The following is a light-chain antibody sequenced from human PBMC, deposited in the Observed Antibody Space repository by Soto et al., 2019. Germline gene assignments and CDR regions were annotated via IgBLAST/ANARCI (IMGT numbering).Light chain of an antibody. CDR2: AAS. CDR1: QSISSY. J-gene: IGKJ1*01. Sequence: DIQVTRSPSSLSASVEDRVTITCRASQSISSYLNWYQQKPGKAPKLLIYAASSLQSGVPSRFSGSGSGTDFTLTISRLEPEDSAVYYCHQYSASQTFGQGTKVDIK. CDR3: HQYSASQT. V-gene: IGKV1-39*01.